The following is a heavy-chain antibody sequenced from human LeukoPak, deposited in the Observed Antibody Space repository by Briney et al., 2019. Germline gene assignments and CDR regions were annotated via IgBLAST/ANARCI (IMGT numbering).Heavy chain of an antibody. V-gene: IGHV3-48*03. D-gene: IGHD6-19*01. CDR1: GFTFSNHE. CDR3: ASITSVAGFDN. Sequence: PGGSLRLSCAASGFTFSNHEMNWVRQAPGKGLEWLSYISSSGSTIDYADSVRGRFTISRDNAKNTLYLQLNSLRAEDTAVYYCASITSVAGFDNWGQGALITVSS. J-gene: IGHJ4*02. CDR2: ISSSGSTI.